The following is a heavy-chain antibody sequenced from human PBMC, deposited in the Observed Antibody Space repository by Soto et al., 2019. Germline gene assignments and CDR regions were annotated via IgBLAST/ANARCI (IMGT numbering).Heavy chain of an antibody. CDR3: AGGYSGYDDAFDI. Sequence: WGSLRLSCAASGFTFSSYSMNWVRQAPGKGLEWVSSISSSSSYIYYADSVKGRFTISRDNAKNSLYLQMNSLRAEDTAVYYCAGGYSGYDDAFDIWGQGTMVTVSS. D-gene: IGHD5-12*01. J-gene: IGHJ3*02. CDR1: GFTFSSYS. CDR2: ISSSSSYI. V-gene: IGHV3-21*01.